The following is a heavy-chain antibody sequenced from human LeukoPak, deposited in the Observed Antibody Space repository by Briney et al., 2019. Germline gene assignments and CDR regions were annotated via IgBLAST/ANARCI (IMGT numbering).Heavy chain of an antibody. D-gene: IGHD2-2*01. V-gene: IGHV4-34*01. CDR2: INHSGGT. CDR1: GGSFSGYY. Sequence: SETLSLTCAVYGGSFSGYYWSWIRQPPGKGLEWIGEINHSGGTNYNPSLKSRVTISVDTSKNQFSLKLSSVTAADTAAYYCARPPYCSSTSCSYYFDYWGQGTLVTVSS. CDR3: ARPPYCSSTSCSYYFDY. J-gene: IGHJ4*02.